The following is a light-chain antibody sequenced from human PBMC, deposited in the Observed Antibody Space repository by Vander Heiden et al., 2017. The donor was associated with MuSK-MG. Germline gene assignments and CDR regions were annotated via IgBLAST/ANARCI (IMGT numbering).Light chain of an antibody. CDR2: DAS. Sequence: IILTQSPDTLSLSPGARATLSCRASQSVSSGYLGWYQQKPGQAPKLLIYDASSRATGIPDRFSGSGSGTDFTLTISTLEPEDFAVYYCQQYGSSPWTFGQGTKVEIK. CDR3: QQYGSSPWT. J-gene: IGKJ1*01. CDR1: QSVSSGY. V-gene: IGKV3-20*01.